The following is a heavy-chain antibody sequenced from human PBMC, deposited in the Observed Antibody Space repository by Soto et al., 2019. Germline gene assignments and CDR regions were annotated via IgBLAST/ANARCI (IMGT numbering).Heavy chain of an antibody. CDR1: GFTVSSNY. CDR2: IYGGGDT. V-gene: IGHV3-53*02. CDR3: ARDRWGWEIGGYPHSNGMIV. J-gene: IGHJ6*02. Sequence: EEQLVETGGNLVQPGGSLRVSCVVSGFTVSSNYMSWVRQAPGGGLEWVSSIYGGGDTFYADSVKGRFTISKDSSQNTLSLQMSSLKADDSAVYYCARDRWGWEIGGYPHSNGMIVWGQGTTVTVSS. D-gene: IGHD5-12*01.